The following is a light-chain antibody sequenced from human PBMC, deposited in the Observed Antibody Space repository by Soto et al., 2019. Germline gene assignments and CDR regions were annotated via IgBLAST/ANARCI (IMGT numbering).Light chain of an antibody. J-gene: IGKJ5*01. CDR2: GAS. Sequence: EIVMTQSPATLSVSPGGRATLSCRASQSISDTLAWYQQKPGQAPRLLIYGASTRATGVPARFSGSGSGTDFTLTISSLEPEDFAIYYCQQRQYWPPITFGQGTRLEIK. V-gene: IGKV3-15*01. CDR3: QQRQYWPPIT. CDR1: QSISDT.